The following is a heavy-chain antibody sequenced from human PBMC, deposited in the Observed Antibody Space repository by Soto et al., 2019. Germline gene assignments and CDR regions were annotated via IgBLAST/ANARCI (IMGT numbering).Heavy chain of an antibody. CDR1: GYSFTSYW. CDR2: IDPSDSYT. D-gene: IGHD1-1*01. Sequence: PGESLKISCKGSGYSFTSYWISWVRQMPGKGLEWMGRIDPSDSYTNYSPSFQGHVTISADKSISTAYLQWSSLKASDTAMYYCARHKNEYYYYGMDGWGQGNTVTVSS. J-gene: IGHJ6*02. V-gene: IGHV5-10-1*01. CDR3: ARHKNEYYYYGMDG.